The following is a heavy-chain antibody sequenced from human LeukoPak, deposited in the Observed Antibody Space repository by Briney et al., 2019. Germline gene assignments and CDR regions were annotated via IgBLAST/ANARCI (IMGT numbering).Heavy chain of an antibody. D-gene: IGHD3-22*01. Sequence: KPSETLSLTCTVSGGSISSYYWSWIRQPPGKGLEWIGYIYYSGSTNYNPSLKSRVTISVDTSKNQFSLKLSSVTAADTAVYYCAATQGDYDSSGYLGYWGQGTLVTVSS. CDR3: AATQGDYDSSGYLGY. J-gene: IGHJ4*02. CDR1: GGSISSYY. CDR2: IYYSGST. V-gene: IGHV4-59*01.